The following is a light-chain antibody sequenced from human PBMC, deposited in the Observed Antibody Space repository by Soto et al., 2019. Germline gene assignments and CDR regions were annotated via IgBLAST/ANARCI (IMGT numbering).Light chain of an antibody. J-gene: IGKJ3*01. CDR2: DAS. CDR1: QSVSSY. V-gene: IGKV3-11*01. CDR3: QQRSNWPPT. Sequence: EIVLTQSPATLSLSPGERATLSCRASQSVSSYLAWYQQKPGQAPRLLIYDASNRATGIPARFSGSGSGTDFTLTISRIEPEDFAVYYCQQRSNWPPTFGPGTKGDIK.